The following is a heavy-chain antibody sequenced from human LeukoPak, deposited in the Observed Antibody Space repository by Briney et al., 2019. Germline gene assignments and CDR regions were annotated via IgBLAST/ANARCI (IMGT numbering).Heavy chain of an antibody. J-gene: IGHJ4*02. Sequence: SVKVSCKASGYTFTSYGISWVGQAPGQGLEWMGRIIPILGIANYAQKFQGRVTITADKSTSTAYMELSSLRSEDTAVYYCARLTTVTTFRPLDYWGQGTLVTVSS. CDR3: ARLTTVTTFRPLDY. D-gene: IGHD4-17*01. CDR2: IIPILGIA. CDR1: GYTFTSYG. V-gene: IGHV1-69*04.